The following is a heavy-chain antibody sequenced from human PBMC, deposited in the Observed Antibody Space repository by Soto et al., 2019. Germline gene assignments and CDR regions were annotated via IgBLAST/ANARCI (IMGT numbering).Heavy chain of an antibody. V-gene: IGHV1-2*02. D-gene: IGHD1-26*01. Sequence: ASVKVSCKASGYTFTGYYMHWVRQAPGQGLEWMGWINPNSGGTNYAQKFQGRVTMTRDTSISTAYMELSRLRSDDTAVYYCAREKWEQTYYYGMDVWGQGTTVPVS. CDR3: AREKWEQTYYYGMDV. J-gene: IGHJ6*02. CDR2: INPNSGGT. CDR1: GYTFTGYY.